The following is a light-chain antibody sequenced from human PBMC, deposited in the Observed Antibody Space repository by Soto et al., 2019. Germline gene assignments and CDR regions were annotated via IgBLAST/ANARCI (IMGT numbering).Light chain of an antibody. J-gene: IGKJ2*01. CDR3: QQYGTSPPVYT. CDR2: GTY. Sequence: EIVLTQSPGTLPLSPGERATLSCRTSQSISSTYLAWYQQKPGQAPSLLIYGTYSRATGIPDRLSGSGSGRDFTLTISRLEPEDFAVYYCQQYGTSPPVYTFGQGTKLESK. V-gene: IGKV3-20*01. CDR1: QSISSTY.